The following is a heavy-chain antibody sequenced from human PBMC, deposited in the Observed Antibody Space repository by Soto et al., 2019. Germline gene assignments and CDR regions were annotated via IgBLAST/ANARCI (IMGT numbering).Heavy chain of an antibody. V-gene: IGHV4-31*03. J-gene: IGHJ5*02. CDR2: IYYSGST. Sequence: QVQLQESGPGLVKPSQTLSLTCTVSGGSISSGGYYWSWIRQHPGQGLEWIGYIYYSGSTYYNPSLMRRVTISVDTSKNQFSLKLSSVTAADTAVYYCARSHCRGSCYSFLSPNWFDPWGQGTLVTVSS. CDR3: ARSHCRGSCYSFLSPNWFDP. CDR1: GGSISSGGYY. D-gene: IGHD2-15*01.